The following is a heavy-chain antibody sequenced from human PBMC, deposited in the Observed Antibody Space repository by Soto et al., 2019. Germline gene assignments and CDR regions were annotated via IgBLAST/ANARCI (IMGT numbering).Heavy chain of an antibody. D-gene: IGHD1-1*01. CDR3: ARYNFGQGFIS. J-gene: IGHJ4*02. CDR1: GSTFSTLD. V-gene: IGHV1-8*01. Sequence: QVQLVQSGAEVKKPGASVKVSCKASGSTFSTLDLNWVRQAPGQGLDWMGWMHANTGLTGHAQKFQGRLSMTTDTSISTAYMELSSLRADDTAVYYCARYNFGQGFISWGQGTLVTVSS. CDR2: MHANTGLT.